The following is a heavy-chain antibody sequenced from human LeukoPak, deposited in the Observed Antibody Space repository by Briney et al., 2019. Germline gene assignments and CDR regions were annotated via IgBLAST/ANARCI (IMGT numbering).Heavy chain of an antibody. CDR1: GXTFSSYA. V-gene: IGHV3-64*01. Sequence: GGSLRLSCAASGXTFSSYAMHWVRQAPGKGLEYVSAISSNGGSTYYANSVKGRFTISRDNSKNTLYLQMGSLRAEDMAVYYCARGDYYDSSGYYVPFDYWGQGTLVTVSS. CDR2: ISSNGGST. CDR3: ARGDYYDSSGYYVPFDY. D-gene: IGHD3-22*01. J-gene: IGHJ4*02.